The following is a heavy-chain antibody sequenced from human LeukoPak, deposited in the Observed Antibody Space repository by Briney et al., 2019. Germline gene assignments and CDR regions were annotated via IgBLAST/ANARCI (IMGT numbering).Heavy chain of an antibody. D-gene: IGHD2-2*01. CDR1: GFTFSSYG. CDR3: AKAARHCSSTSCYYYYYMDV. J-gene: IGHJ6*03. Sequence: GGSLRLSCAASGFTFSSYGMHWVRQAPGKGLEWVAFIRYDGSNKYYADSVKGRFTISRDNSKNTLYLRMNSLRAEDTAVYYCAKAARHCSSTSCYYYYYMDVWGKRTTVTVSS. V-gene: IGHV3-30*02. CDR2: IRYDGSNK.